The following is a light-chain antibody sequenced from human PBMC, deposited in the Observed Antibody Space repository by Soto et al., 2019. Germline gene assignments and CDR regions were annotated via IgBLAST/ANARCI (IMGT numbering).Light chain of an antibody. Sequence: DIQMTQSPSSLSASVGDRVTITCRASQGISNHLAWYQQXXXXVPKLLIYAASSLQSGVPSRFSGSGSGTDFTLTISSLQPEDVATYYCQKYNIAPWTFGQGTKVEIK. J-gene: IGKJ1*01. CDR3: QKYNIAPWT. V-gene: IGKV1-27*01. CDR2: AAS. CDR1: QGISNH.